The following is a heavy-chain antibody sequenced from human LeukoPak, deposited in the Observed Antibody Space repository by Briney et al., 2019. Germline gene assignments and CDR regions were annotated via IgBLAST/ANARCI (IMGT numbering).Heavy chain of an antibody. CDR2: ISGYQGST. Sequence: ASVKVSCRASGYTISNYGIAWVRQATGQGLEWMGWISGYQGSTKYAQNFQGRVTMTIDRSTTTAYMNLRSLTSDATTMYFSASSGLGTITAGPFHYWGQGTLVAVSS. D-gene: IGHD5-12*01. J-gene: IGHJ4*02. CDR3: ASSGLGTITAGPFHY. CDR1: GYTISNYG. V-gene: IGHV1-18*01.